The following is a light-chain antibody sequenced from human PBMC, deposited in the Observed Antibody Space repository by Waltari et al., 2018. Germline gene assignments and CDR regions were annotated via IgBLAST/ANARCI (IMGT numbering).Light chain of an antibody. J-gene: IGKJ4*01. V-gene: IGKV3-15*01. Sequence: EIVMTQSPATLSVSPGKRVTLSCRASQSVSDKLGRYQQKPGQAPRLLIYDSNIRATGIPVRFSGSGSGTEFTLTISSLQSEDSAVYYCQQYHSWPPLTFGGGTKVEI. CDR1: QSVSDK. CDR2: DSN. CDR3: QQYHSWPPLT.